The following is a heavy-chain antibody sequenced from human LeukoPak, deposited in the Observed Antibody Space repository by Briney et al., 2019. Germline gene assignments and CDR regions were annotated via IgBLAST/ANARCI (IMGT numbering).Heavy chain of an antibody. Sequence: GGSLRLSCAASGFTFSSYTMTWVRQAPGKGLEWVSSISRSGDYIFYADSVRGRFTISRDNAKNSLYLQMTSLRAEDTAVYYCAKDRLVGGSDRHPLDYRGQGTLVTVSS. CDR1: GFTFSSYT. D-gene: IGHD1-26*01. J-gene: IGHJ4*02. CDR2: ISRSGDYI. V-gene: IGHV3-21*01. CDR3: AKDRLVGGSDRHPLDY.